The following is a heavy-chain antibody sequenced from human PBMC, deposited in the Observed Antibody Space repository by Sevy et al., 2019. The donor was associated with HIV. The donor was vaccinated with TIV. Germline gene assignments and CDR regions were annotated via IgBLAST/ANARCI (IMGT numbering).Heavy chain of an antibody. J-gene: IGHJ6*02. V-gene: IGHV4-61*08. CDR3: ARELISGRYYGMDV. CDR1: GVSVHSGEYY. D-gene: IGHD6-19*01. CDR2: IYYTGST. Sequence: SETLSLTCSVSGVSVHSGEYYWTWIRQPPGKGLEWIGYIYYTGSTNYNPSLKSRVTISVDTSKNQVSLKLSSVTAADTAVYYCARELISGRYYGMDVWGQGTTVTVSS.